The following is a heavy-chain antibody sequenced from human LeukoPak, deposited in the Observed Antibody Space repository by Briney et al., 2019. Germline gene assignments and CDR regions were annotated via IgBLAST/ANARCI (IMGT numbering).Heavy chain of an antibody. CDR2: ISYDGSNK. D-gene: IGHD3-10*01. J-gene: IGHJ4*02. Sequence: GGSLRLSCAASGFTFSSYAMHWVRQAPGKGLEWVAVISYDGSNKYYADSVKGRFTISRDNSKNTLYLQMNSLRAEDTAVYYCARLITMVRGVISRLDYWGQGTLVTVSS. CDR3: ARLITMVRGVISRLDY. CDR1: GFTFSSYA. V-gene: IGHV3-30-3*01.